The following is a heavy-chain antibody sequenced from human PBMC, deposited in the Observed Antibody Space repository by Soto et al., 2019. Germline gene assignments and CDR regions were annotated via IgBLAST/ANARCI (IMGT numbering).Heavy chain of an antibody. J-gene: IGHJ3*01. CDR2: ISYDGSNA. CDR1: GFTFSSYG. CDR3: ARDGGGFGELLLNSYDAFDL. D-gene: IGHD3-10*01. V-gene: IGHV3-30*03. Sequence: GGSLRLSCAASGFTFSSYGMHWVRQAPGKGLEWVAVISYDGSNAQYADSVKGRFTVARDNSKNTLYLQMHSLTAEDTAVYYCARDGGGFGELLLNSYDAFDLWGQGKLVTVSS.